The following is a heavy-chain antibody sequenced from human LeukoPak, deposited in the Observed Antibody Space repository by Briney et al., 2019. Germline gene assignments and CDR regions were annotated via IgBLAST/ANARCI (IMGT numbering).Heavy chain of an antibody. D-gene: IGHD3-22*01. CDR2: IFYSGNT. V-gene: IGHV4-39*02. Sequence: SETLSLTCTVSGGSISSSSYYWGWIRQPPGKGLEWIGSIFYSGNTYYNASLKSRVTISVDTSKNHFSLKLSSVTSADTAVYYCTRRSSGGGLFDYWGQGTLVTVSS. J-gene: IGHJ4*02. CDR3: TRRSSGGGLFDY. CDR1: GGSISSSSYY.